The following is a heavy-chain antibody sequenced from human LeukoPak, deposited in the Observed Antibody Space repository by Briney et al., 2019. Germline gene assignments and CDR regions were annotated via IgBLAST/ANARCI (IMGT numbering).Heavy chain of an antibody. CDR1: GFTFSSYG. Sequence: PGGSLRLSCAASGFTFSSYGMHWVRQAPGKGLEWVAFIRYDGSNKYYADSVKGRFTISRDNSKNTLYLQMNSLRAEDTAVYYCAKTPVPYSSGWYALDYWGQGTPVTVSS. CDR2: IRYDGSNK. CDR3: AKTPVPYSSGWYALDY. J-gene: IGHJ4*02. D-gene: IGHD6-19*01. V-gene: IGHV3-30*02.